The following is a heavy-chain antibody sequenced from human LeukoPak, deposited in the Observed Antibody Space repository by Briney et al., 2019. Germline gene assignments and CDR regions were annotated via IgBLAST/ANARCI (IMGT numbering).Heavy chain of an antibody. CDR2: IKESGSEK. D-gene: IGHD2-15*01. V-gene: IGHV3-7*01. CDR3: ARGWGEKGRFRGGTCNNPQFDY. CDR1: GFKFSYYW. J-gene: IGHJ4*02. Sequence: PGGSLRLSCAASGFKFSYYWMTWVRQAPGKGLEWLANIKESGSEKYYVDPVKGRFTISRDNADDLVYLQMNSLRVEDTAVYYCARGWGEKGRFRGGTCNNPQFDYWGQGILVTVSS.